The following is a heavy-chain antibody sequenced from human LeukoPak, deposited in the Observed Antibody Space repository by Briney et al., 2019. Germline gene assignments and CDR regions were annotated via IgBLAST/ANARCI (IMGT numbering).Heavy chain of an antibody. Sequence: GASVKVSCKASGYTFTSYAMNWVRQAPGQGLEWMGWINTNTGNPTYAQGFTGRFVFSLDTSVSTAYLQLSSLKAEDTAVYYCAREETDTAMVSKGLLDWFDPWGQGTLVTVSS. J-gene: IGHJ5*02. D-gene: IGHD5-18*01. CDR1: GYTFTSYA. CDR3: AREETDTAMVSKGLLDWFDP. V-gene: IGHV7-4-1*02. CDR2: INTNTGNP.